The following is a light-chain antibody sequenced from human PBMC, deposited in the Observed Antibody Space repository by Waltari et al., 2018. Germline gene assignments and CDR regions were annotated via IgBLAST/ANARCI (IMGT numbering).Light chain of an antibody. Sequence: DIVMTQSPECLGVSLGERATINCKSSQDVTNSLSWYKQQPGQPPELLMYWASTRESGVPDRFSGGGFGTDFTLTIRSLQAEDVAVYYCLQHYTTPFTFGPGTRVDI. J-gene: IGKJ3*01. V-gene: IGKV4-1*01. CDR2: WAS. CDR3: LQHYTTPFT. CDR1: QDVTNS.